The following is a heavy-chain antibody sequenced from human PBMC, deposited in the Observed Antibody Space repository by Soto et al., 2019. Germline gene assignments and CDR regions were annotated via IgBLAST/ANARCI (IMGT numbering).Heavy chain of an antibody. V-gene: IGHV3-23*01. Sequence: EVQLLESGGGLVQPGGSLRLSCAASGFTFSSYAMSWVRQAPGKGLEWVSAISGSGGSTYYADSVKGRFTISRDNSKNTLYLQMNSLRAEDTAVYYCAKDLGIDFWSGLYYYYGMDVWGQGTTVTVSS. J-gene: IGHJ6*02. D-gene: IGHD3-3*01. CDR2: ISGSGGST. CDR3: AKDLGIDFWSGLYYYYGMDV. CDR1: GFTFSSYA.